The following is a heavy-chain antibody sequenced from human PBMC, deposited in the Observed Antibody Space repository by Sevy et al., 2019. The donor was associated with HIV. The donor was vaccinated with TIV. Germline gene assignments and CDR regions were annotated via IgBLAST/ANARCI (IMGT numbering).Heavy chain of an antibody. V-gene: IGHV3-23*01. CDR2: ISGSGGTK. J-gene: IGHJ1*01. D-gene: IGHD3-22*01. CDR1: RVSFTNPA. CDR3: AKNHYELVSYFEH. Sequence: GGSLRLSCSTSRVSFTNPAMSWLRQAPGKGLEWVASISGSGGTKYYAGSVRGRFSISRDDSEDTVYLQMSSLRAEDTAVSYCAKNHYELVSYFEHWGQGTLVTVSS.